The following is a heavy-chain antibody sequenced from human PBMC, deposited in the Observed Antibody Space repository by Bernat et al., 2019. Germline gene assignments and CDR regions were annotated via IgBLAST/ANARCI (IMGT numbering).Heavy chain of an antibody. CDR2: ISYDGSNK. CDR1: GFTFSSYA. CDR3: AKDGGSYYVDDY. D-gene: IGHD1-26*01. Sequence: QVQLVESGGGVVQPGRSLRLSCAASGFTFSSYAMHWVRQAPGKGLEWVAVISYDGSNKYYADSVKGRFTISRDNSKNTLYLQMNSLRAEDTAVYYCAKDGGSYYVDDYWGQGTLVTVSS. V-gene: IGHV3-30*04. J-gene: IGHJ4*02.